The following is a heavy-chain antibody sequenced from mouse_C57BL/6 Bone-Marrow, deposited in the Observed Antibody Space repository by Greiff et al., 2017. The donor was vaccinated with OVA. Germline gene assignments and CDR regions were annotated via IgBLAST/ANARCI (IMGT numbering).Heavy chain of an antibody. CDR3: TRRFITTVVAFDY. CDR2: IDPETGGT. J-gene: IGHJ2*01. CDR1: GYTFTDYE. Sequence: VQLQQSGAELMRPGASVTLSCKASGYTFTDYEMHWVKQTPVHGLEWIGAIDPETGGTAYNQKFKGKAILTADKSSSTAYMELRSLTSEDSAVYYCTRRFITTVVAFDYWGQGTTLTVSS. V-gene: IGHV1-15*01. D-gene: IGHD1-1*01.